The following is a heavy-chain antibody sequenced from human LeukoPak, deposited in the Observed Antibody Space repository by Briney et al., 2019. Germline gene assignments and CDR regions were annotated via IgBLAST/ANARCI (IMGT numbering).Heavy chain of an antibody. CDR2: IIPILGIA. V-gene: IGHV1-69*02. J-gene: IGHJ4*02. Sequence: SVKVSCKASGYTFTDSYIHWVRQAPGQGLEWMGRIIPILGIANYAQKFQGRVTITADKSTSTAYMELSSLRSEDTAVYYCARAHYYGSGSLPHDYWGQGTLVTVSS. D-gene: IGHD3-10*01. CDR1: GYTFTDSY. CDR3: ARAHYYGSGSLPHDY.